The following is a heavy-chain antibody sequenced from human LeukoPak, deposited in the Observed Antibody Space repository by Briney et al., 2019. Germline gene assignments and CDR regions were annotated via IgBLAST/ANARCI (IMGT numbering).Heavy chain of an antibody. CDR3: ASGHRRTGTRGFDS. V-gene: IGHV4-34*01. D-gene: IGHD1-7*01. CDR2: IDHTGDT. J-gene: IGHJ4*02. CDR1: GVSFSGYY. Sequence: SETLSLTCAVYGVSFSGYYWSWIRQPPGKGLEWIGEIDHTGDTNYNPSLKSRVTLSVDTSKNQFSLKMNSVTAADTAVYHCASGHRRTGTRGFDSWGQGTLVTVSS.